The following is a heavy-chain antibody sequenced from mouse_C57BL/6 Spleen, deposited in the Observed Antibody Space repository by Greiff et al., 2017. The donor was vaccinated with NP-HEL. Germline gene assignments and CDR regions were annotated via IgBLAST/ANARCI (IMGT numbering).Heavy chain of an antibody. CDR1: GYTFTSYW. CDR2: IDPSDSET. J-gene: IGHJ3*01. CDR3: ARAGLLAWFAY. Sequence: QVQLQQPGAELVRPWSSVKLSCKASGYTFTSYWMHWVKQRPIQGLEWIGNIDPSDSETHYNQKFKDKATLTVDKSSSTAYMQLSSLTSEDSAVYYCARAGLLAWFAYWGQGTLVTVSA. D-gene: IGHD2-3*01. V-gene: IGHV1-52*01.